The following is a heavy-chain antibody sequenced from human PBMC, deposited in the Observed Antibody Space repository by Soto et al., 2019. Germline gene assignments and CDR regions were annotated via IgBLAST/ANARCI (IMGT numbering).Heavy chain of an antibody. CDR2: IVVGSGNT. CDR1: GFTFTSSA. CDR3: AADSNPNIYYYYGMDV. Sequence: ASVKVSCKASGFTFTSSAVQWVRQARGQRLEWIGWIVVGSGNTNYAQKFQERVTITRDMSTSTAYMELSSLRSEDTAVYYCAADSNPNIYYYYGMDVWGQGTTVTVSS. D-gene: IGHD4-4*01. J-gene: IGHJ6*02. V-gene: IGHV1-58*01.